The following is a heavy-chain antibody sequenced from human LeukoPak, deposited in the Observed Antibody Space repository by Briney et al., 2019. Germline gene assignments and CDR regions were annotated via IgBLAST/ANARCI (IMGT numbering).Heavy chain of an antibody. CDR1: GFTLSSYW. CDR2: IKQDGSEK. D-gene: IGHD3-16*01. J-gene: IGHJ4*02. CDR3: ARMQLWGPH. V-gene: IGHV3-7*01. Sequence: GGSLTLSCAASGFTLSSYWMSWFRQAPGKGLEWVANIKQDGSEKNYVDSVKGRFTISRDNAKNSVYLQMNSLRGVDTAVYYCARMQLWGPHWGQGTLVTVSS.